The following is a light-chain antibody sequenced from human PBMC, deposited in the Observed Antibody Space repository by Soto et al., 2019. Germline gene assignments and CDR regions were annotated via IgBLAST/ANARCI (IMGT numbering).Light chain of an antibody. CDR1: QSPGDSY. CDR3: EQYGSSPT. CDR2: ATS. Sequence: EIVLTQSPGTLSLSPGERATLSCRASQSPGDSYLAWYQQKPGQAPRLLLYATSRRATGIPDRFSGSGSETDFTPTISRLEPEDFAVYYCEQYGSSPTFGQGTKLEIK. J-gene: IGKJ2*01. V-gene: IGKV3-20*01.